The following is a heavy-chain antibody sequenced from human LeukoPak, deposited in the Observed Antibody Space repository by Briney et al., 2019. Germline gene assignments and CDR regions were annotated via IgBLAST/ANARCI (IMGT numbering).Heavy chain of an antibody. CDR3: TLYNY. D-gene: IGHD2-2*02. Sequence: ASVKVSCKASGYTFTGYYMHWVRQAPGQGLEWMGWINPDNGYTTYSQEFQGRVTITRDTSASTAYMELSSLRSEDLAVYYCTLYNYWGQGTLVTVSS. J-gene: IGHJ4*02. CDR2: INPDNGYT. V-gene: IGHV1-3*03. CDR1: GYTFTGYY.